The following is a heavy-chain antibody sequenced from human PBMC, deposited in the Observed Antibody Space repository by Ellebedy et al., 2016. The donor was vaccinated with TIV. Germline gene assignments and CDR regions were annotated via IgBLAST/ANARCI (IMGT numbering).Heavy chain of an antibody. V-gene: IGHV1-2*02. J-gene: IGHJ3*01. D-gene: IGHD3-10*01. CDR2: IRPNSGGR. CDR1: GYTFTTYF. CDR3: ARTGRYSGSTDASDV. Sequence: ASVKVSXXASGYTFTTYFMHWLRQAPGQGLESMGWIRPNSGGRQYAQRFQGRITMTRDTSINTAYMELSRLITDDTAVYYCARTGRYSGSTDASDVWGQGTMVTVSS.